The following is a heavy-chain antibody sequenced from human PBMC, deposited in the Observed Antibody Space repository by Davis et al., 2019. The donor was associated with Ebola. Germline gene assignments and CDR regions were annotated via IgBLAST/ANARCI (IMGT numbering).Heavy chain of an antibody. D-gene: IGHD3-3*01. CDR1: GFTFGDYA. CDR3: TRELGYDFWSGYQTKYYYYYGMDV. V-gene: IGHV3-49*04. Sequence: PGGSLRLSCTASGFTFGDYAMSWVRQAPGKGLEWVGFIRSKAYGGTTEYAASVKGRFTISREDSKSIAYLQMNSLKTEDTAVYYCTRELGYDFWSGYQTKYYYYYGMDVWGQGTTVTVSS. J-gene: IGHJ6*02. CDR2: IRSKAYGGTT.